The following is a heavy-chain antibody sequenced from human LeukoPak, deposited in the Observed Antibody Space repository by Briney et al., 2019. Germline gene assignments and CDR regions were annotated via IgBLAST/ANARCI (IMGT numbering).Heavy chain of an antibody. D-gene: IGHD2-8*01. CDR1: GGSISSSSYY. CDR2: IYYSGST. J-gene: IGHJ3*02. CDR3: ARDLLGYCTNGVCYTSDAFDI. V-gene: IGHV4-39*07. Sequence: SETLSLTCTVSGGSISSSSYYWGWIRQPPGKGLEWIGSIYYSGSTYYNPSLKSQVTISVDTSKNQFSLKLSSVTAADTAVYYCARDLLGYCTNGVCYTSDAFDIWGQGTMVTVSS.